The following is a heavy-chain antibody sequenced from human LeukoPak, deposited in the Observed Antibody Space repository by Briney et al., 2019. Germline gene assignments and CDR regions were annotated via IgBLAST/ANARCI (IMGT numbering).Heavy chain of an antibody. V-gene: IGHV1-2*02. Sequence: ASVKVSCKASGYTFTGYYMHWVRQAPGQGLEWMGWINPNSGGTNYAQKFQGRVTMTRDTSISTAYMELSRLRSDDTAVYYCASVITMIVVVSSDAFDSWGQGTMVTV. CDR1: GYTFTGYY. D-gene: IGHD3-22*01. J-gene: IGHJ3*02. CDR3: ASVITMIVVVSSDAFDS. CDR2: INPNSGGT.